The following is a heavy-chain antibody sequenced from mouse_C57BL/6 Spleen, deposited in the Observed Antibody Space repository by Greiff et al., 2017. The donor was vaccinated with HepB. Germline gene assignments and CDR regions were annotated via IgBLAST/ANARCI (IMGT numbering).Heavy chain of an antibody. CDR2: INPNNGGT. CDR3: AREKGLRLRGFAY. CDR1: GYTFTDYY. J-gene: IGHJ3*01. Sequence: EVQLQQSGPELVKPGASVKISCKASGYTFTDYYMNWVKQSHGKSLEWIGDINPNNGGTSYNQKFKGKATLTVDKSSSTAYMELRSLTSEDSAVYYCAREKGLRLRGFAYWGQGTLVTVSA. D-gene: IGHD3-2*02. V-gene: IGHV1-26*01.